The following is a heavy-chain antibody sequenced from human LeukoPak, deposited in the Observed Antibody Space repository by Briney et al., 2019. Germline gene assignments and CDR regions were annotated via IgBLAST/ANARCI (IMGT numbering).Heavy chain of an antibody. Sequence: PGGSLRLSCAASGFTFSTYWMSWVRQAPGKGLEWVANINQAGSDKYYVDSVKGRFTISRDNAKNSLYLQMNSLRAEDTAVYYCTRGMIRGVMDDYWGQGTLVTVSS. CDR3: TRGMIRGVMDDY. J-gene: IGHJ4*02. CDR2: INQAGSDK. D-gene: IGHD3-10*01. V-gene: IGHV3-7*05. CDR1: GFTFSTYW.